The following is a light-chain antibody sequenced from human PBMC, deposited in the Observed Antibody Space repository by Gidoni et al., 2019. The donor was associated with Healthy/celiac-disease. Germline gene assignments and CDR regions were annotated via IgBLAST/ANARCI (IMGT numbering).Light chain of an antibody. CDR1: NIGSKS. J-gene: IGLJ2*01. V-gene: IGLV3-21*02. CDR3: QVWDSSSDRGVV. CDR2: DDS. Sequence: SYVLTQPPSVSVAPGQTARITCGGNNIGSKSVHWYQQKPGQAPVLVVYDDSDRPSGLPERFSGSNSGNTATLTISRVEAGDEADYYCQVWDSSSDRGVVFGGGTKLTVL.